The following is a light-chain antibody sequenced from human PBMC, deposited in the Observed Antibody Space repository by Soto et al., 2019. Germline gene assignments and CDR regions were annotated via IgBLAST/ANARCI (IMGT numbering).Light chain of an antibody. V-gene: IGKV1-39*01. CDR2: AAS. J-gene: IGKJ1*01. CDR3: QQSHSTPWT. Sequence: DIRMTQSPSSLSASVGDRVTITCRASQSITNYLNWYQQKPGKAPKLLIYAASSLQSGVPSRFSGSGSGTDFTLTISSLQPEDFATYYCQQSHSTPWTFGQGTKVDIK. CDR1: QSITNY.